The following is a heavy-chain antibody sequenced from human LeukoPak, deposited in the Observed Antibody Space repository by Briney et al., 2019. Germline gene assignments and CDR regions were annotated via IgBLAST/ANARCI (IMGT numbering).Heavy chain of an antibody. V-gene: IGHV4-59*01. CDR2: IYYSGST. Sequence: PGGSLRLSCAASGFTFSNAWMSWIRQPPGKGLEWIGYIYYSGSTNYNPSLKSRVTISVDTSKNQFSLKLSSVTAADTAVYYCARGHYYGSGFDYWGQGTLVTVSS. D-gene: IGHD3-10*01. CDR3: ARGHYYGSGFDY. J-gene: IGHJ4*02. CDR1: GFTFSNAW.